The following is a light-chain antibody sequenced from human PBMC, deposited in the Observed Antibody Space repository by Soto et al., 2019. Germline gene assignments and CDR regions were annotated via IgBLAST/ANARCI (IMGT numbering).Light chain of an antibody. CDR3: QQSYSSPQT. V-gene: IGKV1-39*01. CDR2: DAS. Sequence: DIKRTQARRAVSECIAGVVTITCRASQNIDTYLNWYQQKPGKAPELLIHDASSLQSEVPSKFSGRGSRADFTTAIASLQSWAFAVQYCQQSYSSPQTLSQGTKVDIK. CDR1: QNIDTY. J-gene: IGKJ1*01.